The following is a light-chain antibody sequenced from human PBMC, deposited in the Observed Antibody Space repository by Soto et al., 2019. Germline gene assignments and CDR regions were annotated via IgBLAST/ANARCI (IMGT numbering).Light chain of an antibody. J-gene: IGLJ2*01. Sequence: QSALTQPASVSGSPGQSITISCTGTSSDVGGYSYVSWYQQHPGKTPKLMIYEVSNRPSGVSHRFSGSKSGNTASLTISGLQTEDEADYYCSSFSSITREVFGGGTKLTDL. CDR3: SSFSSITREV. V-gene: IGLV2-14*01. CDR1: SSDVGGYSY. CDR2: EVS.